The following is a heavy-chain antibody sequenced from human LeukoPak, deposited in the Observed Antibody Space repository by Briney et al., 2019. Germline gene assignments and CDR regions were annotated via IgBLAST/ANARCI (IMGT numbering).Heavy chain of an antibody. V-gene: IGHV4-38-2*02. CDR3: AVTYCSSTSCYHKYYFDY. CDR2: IYHSGST. CDR1: GYSISSGYY. D-gene: IGHD2-2*01. J-gene: IGHJ4*02. Sequence: SETLSLTCTVSGYSISSGYYWGWIRQPPGKGLEWIGSIYHSGSTYYNPSLKSRVTISVDTSKNQFSLKLSSVTAADTAVYYCAVTYCSSTSCYHKYYFDYWGQGTLVTVSS.